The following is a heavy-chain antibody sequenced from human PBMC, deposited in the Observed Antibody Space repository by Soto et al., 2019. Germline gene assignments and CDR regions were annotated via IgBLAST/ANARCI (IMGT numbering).Heavy chain of an antibody. V-gene: IGHV1-69*01. CDR3: ARSQGSSTSLELYYDYYCGMDV. CDR2: IIPISETT. D-gene: IGHD2-2*01. CDR1: GGTFRSYA. Sequence: QVQLVQSGAEVKKPGSSVKVSCKASGGTFRSYAISWVRQAPGQGLEWMGGIIPISETTNYAQKFQGRVTITADESKSTAYMELSSLRSEDTAVYYCARSQGSSTSLELYYDYYCGMDVWGQGTTVTVSS. J-gene: IGHJ6*02.